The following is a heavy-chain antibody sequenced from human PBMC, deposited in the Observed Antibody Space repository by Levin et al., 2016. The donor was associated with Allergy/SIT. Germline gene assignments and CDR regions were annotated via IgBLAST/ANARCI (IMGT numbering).Heavy chain of an antibody. CDR3: ARGIVVVPPTYSVNWYFDL. D-gene: IGHD2-2*01. CDR2: IYYTGST. V-gene: IGHV4-39*01. J-gene: IGHJ2*01. CDR1: GGSISSSDYY. Sequence: SETLSLTCTVSGGSISSSDYYWGWIRQPPGKGLEWIGTIYYTGSTYYNPSLKSRVTVSVDTSKNQFSLKLSSVTAADTAVYYCARGIVVVPPTYSVNWYFDLWGRGTLVTVSS.